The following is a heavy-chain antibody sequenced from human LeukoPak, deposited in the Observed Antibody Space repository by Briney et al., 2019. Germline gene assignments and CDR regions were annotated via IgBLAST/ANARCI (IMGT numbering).Heavy chain of an antibody. Sequence: PGGSQRLSCAASGFTFSSYAMNWVRQAPGKGLEWVSVIYSGGSTYYADSVKGRFTISRDNSKNTLYLQMNSLRAEDTAVYYCASPTLAAAGTGLLGYWGQGTLVTISS. J-gene: IGHJ4*02. CDR3: ASPTLAAAGTGLLGY. CDR1: GFTFSSYA. V-gene: IGHV3-53*01. D-gene: IGHD6-13*01. CDR2: IYSGGST.